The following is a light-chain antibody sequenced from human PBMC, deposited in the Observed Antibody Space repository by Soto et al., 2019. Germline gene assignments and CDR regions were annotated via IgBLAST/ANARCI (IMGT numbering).Light chain of an antibody. CDR3: QQFNNWPLT. V-gene: IGKV3-11*01. Sequence: EIVLTQSPATLSLSPCERATLSCRASQSVSSYLAWYQQKPGQAPRLLIYDASNRATGIPARFSGSGSGTDFTLTISSLQSEDFAVYYCQQFNNWPLTFGGGTRLEIK. CDR1: QSVSSY. CDR2: DAS. J-gene: IGKJ5*01.